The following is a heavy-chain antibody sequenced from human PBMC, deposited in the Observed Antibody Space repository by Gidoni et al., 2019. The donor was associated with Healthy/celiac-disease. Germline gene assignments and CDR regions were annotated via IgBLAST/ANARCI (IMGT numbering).Heavy chain of an antibody. V-gene: IGHV4-61*02. CDR1: GGSISSGSYY. CDR3: ARGRVGATTLELFDY. CDR2: IYTSGST. Sequence: QVQPQESGPGLVKPSQTLSLTCTVSGGSISSGSYYWRWIRQPAGKGLEWIGRIYTSGSTNYNPSLKSRVTISVDTSKTQCSLKLSSVTAADTAVYYCARGRVGATTLELFDYWGQGTLVTVSS. J-gene: IGHJ4*02. D-gene: IGHD1-26*01.